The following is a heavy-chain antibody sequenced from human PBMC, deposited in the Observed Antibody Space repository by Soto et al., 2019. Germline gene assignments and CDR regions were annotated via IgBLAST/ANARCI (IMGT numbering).Heavy chain of an antibody. CDR2: INGRGNYL. CDR1: GFIFATYN. Sequence: GGSLRLSCLGSGFIFATYNMNWGRQAPGKGLEWLSSINGRGNYLYYADSVKGRFTISRDNAKNSLFLQMNNLRAEDTALYYCAREDGIVGVSSAFDFSGHGTLVTVSS. J-gene: IGHJ4*01. V-gene: IGHV3-21*01. CDR3: AREDGIVGVSSAFDF. D-gene: IGHD1-26*01.